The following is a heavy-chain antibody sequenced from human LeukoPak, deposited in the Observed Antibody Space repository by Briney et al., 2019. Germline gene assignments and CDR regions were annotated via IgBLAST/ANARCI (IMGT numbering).Heavy chain of an antibody. Sequence: PGRSLRLSCAASGFTFSSYAMHWVRQAPGKGLEWVAVIWYDGSNKYYADSVKGRFTISRDNSKNTLYLQMNSLRAEDTAVYYCAREYYYDSSGYYPFDYWGQGTLVTVSS. CDR1: GFTFSSYA. CDR2: IWYDGSNK. CDR3: AREYYYDSSGYYPFDY. D-gene: IGHD3-22*01. J-gene: IGHJ4*02. V-gene: IGHV3-33*08.